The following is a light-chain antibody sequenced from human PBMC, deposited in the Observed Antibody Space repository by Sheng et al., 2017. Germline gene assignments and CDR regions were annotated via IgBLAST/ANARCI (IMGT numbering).Light chain of an antibody. CDR3: GTWDSSLSGGV. CDR2: DNN. CDR1: SSNIGNNY. J-gene: IGLJ2*01. V-gene: IGLV1-51*01. Sequence: QSVLTQPPSVSAAPGQKVTISCSGSSSNIGNNYVSWYQQLPGTAPKLLIYDNNNRPSGIPDRFSGSKSGTSATLGITGLQTGDEADYFCGTWDSSLSGGVFGGGTKLTVL.